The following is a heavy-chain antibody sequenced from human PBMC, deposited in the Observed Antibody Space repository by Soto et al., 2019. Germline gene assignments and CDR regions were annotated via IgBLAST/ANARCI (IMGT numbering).Heavy chain of an antibody. CDR3: ARGVSYYYWSGHYTGAHSYYYGMDT. J-gene: IGHJ6*02. CDR1: GYTFTGYY. D-gene: IGHD3-3*01. Sequence: ASVKVSCKASGYTFTGYYMYWVRQAPGQGLAWMGWINPNSGGTKYAQKFQGCVTMTRDTSISTAHMEQSRPRPDATVAYSCARGVSYYYWSGHYTGAHSYYYGMDTWSQGTTAPVSS. V-gene: IGHV1-2*04. CDR2: INPNSGGT.